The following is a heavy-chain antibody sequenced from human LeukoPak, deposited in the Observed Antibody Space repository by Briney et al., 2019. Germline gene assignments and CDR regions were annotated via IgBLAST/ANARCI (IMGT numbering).Heavy chain of an antibody. V-gene: IGHV1-24*01. CDR1: GYTLTELS. CDR2: FDPEDGET. CDR3: ASQRGYSYSFDY. J-gene: IGHJ4*02. Sequence: ASVKVSCKVSGYTLTELSMHWVRQAPGKGLEWMGGFDPEDGETIYAQKFQGRVTMTEDTSTDTAYMELSSLRSEDTAVYYCASQRGYSYSFDYWGQGTLVTVSS. D-gene: IGHD5-18*01.